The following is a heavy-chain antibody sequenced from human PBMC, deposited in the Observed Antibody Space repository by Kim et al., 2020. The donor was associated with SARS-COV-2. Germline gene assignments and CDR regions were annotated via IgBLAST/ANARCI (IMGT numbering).Heavy chain of an antibody. CDR1: GGSFSGYY. J-gene: IGHJ5*02. CDR3: ARGGRPGLEGFDP. CDR2: INHSGST. V-gene: IGHV4-34*01. Sequence: SETLSLTCAVYGGSFSGYYWSWIRQPPGKGLEWIGEINHSGSTNYNPSLKSRVTISVDTSKNQFSLKLSSVTAADTAVYYCARGGRPGLEGFDPWGQGTLVTVSS. D-gene: IGHD3-3*01.